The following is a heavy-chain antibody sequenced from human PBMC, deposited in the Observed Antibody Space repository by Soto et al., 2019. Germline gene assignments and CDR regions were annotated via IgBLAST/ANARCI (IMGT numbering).Heavy chain of an antibody. D-gene: IGHD2-8*01. V-gene: IGHV1-18*01. CDR3: ARGLLAYCTSGICRSWRFDP. CDR1: GYTFTSYG. Sequence: ASVKVSCKASGYTFTSYGFSWVRQAPGQGLEWMGWISAYNGNTVYAQKLQGRVTMTRNTSISTAYMDLSSLRSEDTAVYYCARGLLAYCTSGICRSWRFDPWGQGTLVTVSS. J-gene: IGHJ5*02. CDR2: ISAYNGNT.